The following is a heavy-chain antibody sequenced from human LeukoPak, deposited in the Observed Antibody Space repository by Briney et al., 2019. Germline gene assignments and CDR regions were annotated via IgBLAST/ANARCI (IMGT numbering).Heavy chain of an antibody. CDR2: ISSSSNI. J-gene: IGHJ6*03. Sequence: GGSLRLSCAASGFTFSSYSTNGVRQAPGKGLERVSSISSSSNIYYASSVKGGFTISRDNAKNSLYLQMNSLRAEDTAVYYCARVYQEQLVYYYYMDVWGKGTTVTVSS. V-gene: IGHV3-21*01. CDR3: ARVYQEQLVYYYYMDV. D-gene: IGHD6-6*01. CDR1: GFTFSSYS.